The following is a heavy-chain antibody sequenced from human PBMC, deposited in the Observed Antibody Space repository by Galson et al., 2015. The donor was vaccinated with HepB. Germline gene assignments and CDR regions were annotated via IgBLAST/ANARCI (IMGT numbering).Heavy chain of an antibody. CDR3: ARDLAGAAGL. D-gene: IGHD6-13*01. CDR2: IYYSGST. CDR1: GGSISSYY. V-gene: IGHV4-59*01. J-gene: IGHJ4*02. Sequence: TLSLTCTVSGGSISSYYWSWIRQPPGKGLEWIGYIYYSGSTNYNPTLKSRVTISVDTSKNQFSLKLSSVTAADTAVYYCARDLAGAAGLWGQGTLVTVSS.